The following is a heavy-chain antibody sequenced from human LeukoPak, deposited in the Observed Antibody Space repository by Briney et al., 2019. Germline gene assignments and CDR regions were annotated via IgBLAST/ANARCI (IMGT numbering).Heavy chain of an antibody. J-gene: IGHJ4*02. V-gene: IGHV4-34*01. Sequence: SETLSLTCSVYGESLSGYRWSWIRQSPGKGLEWIGEIDHSGFASYKPSLKSRVTISIDTSKNQFSLKLSSVTAADTAVYYCARQVTRRYFDYWGQGTLVTVSS. CDR1: GESLSGYR. CDR2: IDHSGFA. D-gene: IGHD2-21*02. CDR3: ARQVTRRYFDY.